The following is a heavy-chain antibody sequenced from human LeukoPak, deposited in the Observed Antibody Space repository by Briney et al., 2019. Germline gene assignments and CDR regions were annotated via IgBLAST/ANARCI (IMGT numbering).Heavy chain of an antibody. CDR3: ARDAQSGAFSDFDY. CDR1: GFTFGNYA. J-gene: IGHJ4*02. V-gene: IGHV3-30-3*01. Sequence: LRLXCETSGFTFGNYAIHWVRQVPGEGLEWVAIITHNGGTQYYADSVKGRFTISRDNSQSTVFLQMNSLRPEDTAVYYCARDAQSGAFSDFDYWGQGTLVTV. D-gene: IGHD1-26*01. CDR2: ITHNGGTQ.